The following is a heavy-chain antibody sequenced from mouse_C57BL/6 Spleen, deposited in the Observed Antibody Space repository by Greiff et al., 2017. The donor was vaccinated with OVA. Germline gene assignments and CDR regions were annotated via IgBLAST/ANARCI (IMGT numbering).Heavy chain of an antibody. CDR3: ARSRDGYYGFAY. CDR2: IDPSDSYT. J-gene: IGHJ3*01. D-gene: IGHD2-3*01. V-gene: IGHV1-50*01. CDR1: GYTFTSYW. Sequence: QVHVKQPGAELVKPGASVKLSCKASGYTFTSYWMQWVKQRPGQGLEWIGEIDPSDSYTNYNQKFKGKATLTVDTSSSTAYMQLSSLTSEDSAVYYCARSRDGYYGFAYWGQGTLVTVSA.